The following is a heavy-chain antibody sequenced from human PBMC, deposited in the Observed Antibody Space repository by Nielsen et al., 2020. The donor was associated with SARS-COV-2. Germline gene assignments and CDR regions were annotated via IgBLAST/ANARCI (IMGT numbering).Heavy chain of an antibody. D-gene: IGHD3-10*01. J-gene: IGHJ6*02. CDR1: GYTFTSYG. Sequence: ASVKVSCKASGYTFTSYGISWVRQAPGQGLEWMGWISAYNGNTNYAQKLQGRVTITADKSTSTAYMELSSLRSEDTAVYYCARGGTITMVRGVINGIIYYGMDVWGQGTTVTVSS. CDR2: ISAYNGNT. V-gene: IGHV1-18*01. CDR3: ARGGTITMVRGVINGIIYYGMDV.